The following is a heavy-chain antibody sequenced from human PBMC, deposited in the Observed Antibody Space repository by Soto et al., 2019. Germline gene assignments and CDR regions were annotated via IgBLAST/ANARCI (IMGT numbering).Heavy chain of an antibody. CDR1: GGSFSGYY. D-gene: IGHD3-10*01. J-gene: IGHJ6*02. CDR3: ARGLGNNYYYGMDV. Sequence: SETLSLTCAVYGGSFSGYYWSWIRQPPGKGLEWIGEINHSGSTNYNPSLKSRVTISVDTSKNQFSLKLRSVTAADTAVYYCARGLGNNYYYGMDVWGQGTTVTVSS. CDR2: INHSGST. V-gene: IGHV4-34*01.